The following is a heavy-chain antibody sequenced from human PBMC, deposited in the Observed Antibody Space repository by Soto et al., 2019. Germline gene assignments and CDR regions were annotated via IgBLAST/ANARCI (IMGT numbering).Heavy chain of an antibody. CDR2: ISWNSGSI. J-gene: IGHJ6*02. D-gene: IGHD3-3*01. CDR3: AKATVTTIFGVVYYYYGMDV. V-gene: IGHV3-9*01. Sequence: SLRLSCAASGFTFDDYAMHWVRQAPGKGLEWVSGISWNSGSIGYADSVKGRFTISRDNAKNSLYLQMNSLRAEDTALYYCAKATVTTIFGVVYYYYGMDVWGQGTTVTVSS. CDR1: GFTFDDYA.